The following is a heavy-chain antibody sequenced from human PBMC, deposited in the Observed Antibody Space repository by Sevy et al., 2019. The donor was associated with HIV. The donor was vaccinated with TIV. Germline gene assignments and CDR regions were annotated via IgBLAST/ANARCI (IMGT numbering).Heavy chain of an antibody. J-gene: IGHJ4*02. Sequence: ASVKVSCKASGYTFTGYYTHWVRQAPGQGLEWMGWINPNTGGTTYAQKFQGRVTMTRDTSISTAYMGLSRLSSDDTAVYFCARLSGIAVIYGGGDGYWGQGTLVTVSS. CDR2: INPNTGGT. V-gene: IGHV1-2*02. CDR3: ARLSGIAVIYGGGDGY. D-gene: IGHD6-19*01. CDR1: GYTFTGYY.